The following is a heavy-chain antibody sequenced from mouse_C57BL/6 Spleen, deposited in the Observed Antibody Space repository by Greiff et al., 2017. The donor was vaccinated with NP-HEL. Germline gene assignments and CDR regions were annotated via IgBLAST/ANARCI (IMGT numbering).Heavy chain of an antibody. J-gene: IGHJ4*01. CDR1: GYTFTSYW. Sequence: VKLQQPGAELVMPGASVKLSCKASGYTFTSYWMHWVKQRPGQGLEWIGEIDPSDSYTNYNQKFKGKSTLTVDKSSSTAYMQLSSLTSEDSAVYYCARRESAVVAKDAMDYWGQGTSVTVSS. D-gene: IGHD1-1*01. V-gene: IGHV1-69*01. CDR3: ARRESAVVAKDAMDY. CDR2: IDPSDSYT.